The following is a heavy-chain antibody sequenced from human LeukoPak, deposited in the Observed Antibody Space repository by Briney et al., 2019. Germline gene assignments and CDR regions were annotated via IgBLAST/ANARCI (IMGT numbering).Heavy chain of an antibody. CDR3: AREGLYSKYGPYFDY. D-gene: IGHD4-11*01. Sequence: GASVKVSCKASGYTFTSYAMHWVRQAPGQRLEWMGWINAGNGNTKYSQEFQGRVTITRDTSASTAYMELSSLRSEDMAVYYCAREGLYSKYGPYFDYWGQGTLVTVSS. V-gene: IGHV1-3*03. CDR2: INAGNGNT. CDR1: GYTFTSYA. J-gene: IGHJ4*02.